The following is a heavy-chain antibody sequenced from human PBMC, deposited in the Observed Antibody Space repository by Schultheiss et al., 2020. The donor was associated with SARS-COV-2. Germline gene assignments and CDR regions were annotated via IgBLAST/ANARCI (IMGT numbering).Heavy chain of an antibody. J-gene: IGHJ4*02. CDR3: ARGSLGGSGSYYKGAYFDY. CDR2: IYTSGST. Sequence: SETLSLTCAVYGGSFSGYYWSWIRQPAGKGLEWIGRIYTSGSTNYNPSLKSRVTMSVDTSKNQFSLKLSSVTAADTAVYYCARGSLGGSGSYYKGAYFDYWGQGTLVTVSS. D-gene: IGHD3-10*01. V-gene: IGHV4-59*10. CDR1: GGSFSGYY.